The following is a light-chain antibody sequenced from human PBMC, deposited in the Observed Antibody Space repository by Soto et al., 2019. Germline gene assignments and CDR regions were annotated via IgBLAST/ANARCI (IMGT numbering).Light chain of an antibody. Sequence: QSVLTQPASVSGSPGQSITISCTGSSSDVGGYNCLSWYQQHPGKAPKLMIYDVSNRPSGVSDRFSGSKSGNTASLTISGLQPEDEADYYCSSFTSSSTLVFGGGTKVTVL. J-gene: IGLJ2*01. CDR2: DVS. CDR1: SSDVGGYNC. V-gene: IGLV2-14*03. CDR3: SSFTSSSTLV.